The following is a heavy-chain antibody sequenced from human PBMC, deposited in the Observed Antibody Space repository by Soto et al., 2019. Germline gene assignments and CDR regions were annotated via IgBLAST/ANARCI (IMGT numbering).Heavy chain of an antibody. V-gene: IGHV4-59*01. CDR3: ARDKGHDFWSGYDYYYGMDV. D-gene: IGHD3-3*01. CDR1: GGSISSYY. Sequence: QVQLQESGPGLVKPSETLSLTCTVSGGSISSYYWSWIRQPPGQGLEWIGYIYYSGSTNYNPSLKSRVTISVDTSKNQFSLKLSSVTAADTAVYYCARDKGHDFWSGYDYYYGMDVWGQGTTVTVSS. J-gene: IGHJ6*02. CDR2: IYYSGST.